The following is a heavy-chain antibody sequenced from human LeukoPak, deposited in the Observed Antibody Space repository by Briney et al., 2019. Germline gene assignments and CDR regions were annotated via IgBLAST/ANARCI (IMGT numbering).Heavy chain of an antibody. J-gene: IGHJ4*01. CDR1: GGSISSGSYY. CDR3: ARAGISPPHYSFDY. D-gene: IGHD2/OR15-2a*01. Sequence: SETLSLTCTVSGGSISSGSYYWSWIRQPAGKGLEWIGRIYTSGSTNYNPSLKSRFTISVDTSKNQFSLKESSVTAADTAVYYCARAGISPPHYSFDYWGQGTLVTVSS. CDR2: IYTSGST. V-gene: IGHV4-61*02.